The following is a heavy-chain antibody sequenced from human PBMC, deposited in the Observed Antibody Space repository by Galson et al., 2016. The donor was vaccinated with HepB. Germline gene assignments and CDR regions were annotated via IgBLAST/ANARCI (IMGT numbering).Heavy chain of an antibody. CDR2: IKQDGSEK. Sequence: SLRLSCAASGFTFSGYWMTWVRQAPGKGLEWVANIKQDGSEKNYVDSVKGRFTISRDNAKNLVYLQMNSLRAEDTAMYYCASAPAATVSDYWGQGTLVTVSP. D-gene: IGHD6-25*01. CDR1: GFTFSGYW. J-gene: IGHJ4*02. V-gene: IGHV3-7*01. CDR3: ASAPAATVSDY.